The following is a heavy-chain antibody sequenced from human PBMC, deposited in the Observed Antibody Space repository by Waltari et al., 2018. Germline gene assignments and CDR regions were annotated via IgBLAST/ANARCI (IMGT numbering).Heavy chain of an antibody. CDR1: GGSFSGYY. D-gene: IGHD6-6*01. J-gene: IGHJ6*02. CDR2: INHSGST. Sequence: QVQLQQWGAGLLKPSETLSLTCAVYGGSFSGYYWSWIRQPPGKGLEWIGEINHSGSTNYNPSLKRRVTISVDTAKNQFSLKLSSVTAADTAVYYCARGAARYSSSSAYYYGMDVWGQGTTVTVSS. CDR3: ARGAARYSSSSAYYYGMDV. V-gene: IGHV4-34*01.